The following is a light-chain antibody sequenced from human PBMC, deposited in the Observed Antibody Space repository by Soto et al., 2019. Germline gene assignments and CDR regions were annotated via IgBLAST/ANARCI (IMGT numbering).Light chain of an antibody. Sequence: EIVMTQSPATLSVSPGERATLSCRASQSVSSSLAWFQQKPGQAPRLLIYAASARATGIAARLSGSGSGTEFTLTISSLQSEDCRFYSCLQRQCQWFTFGMGTNQELK. CDR3: LQRQCQWFT. J-gene: IGKJ2*01. CDR2: AAS. CDR1: QSVSSS. V-gene: IGKV3-15*01.